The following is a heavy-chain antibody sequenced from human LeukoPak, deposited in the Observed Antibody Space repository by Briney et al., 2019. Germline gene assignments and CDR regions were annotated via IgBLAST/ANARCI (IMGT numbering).Heavy chain of an antibody. CDR2: INPNSGGT. CDR1: GYTFTGYY. D-gene: IGHD6-13*01. V-gene: IGHV1-2*02. CDR3: ARGQGSSSWYYYGMDV. J-gene: IGHJ6*02. Sequence: ASVKVSCKASGYTFTGYYMHWVRQAPGQGLEWMGWINPNSGGTNYAQKFQGRVTMTRDTSISTAYMELSGLRSDDTAVYYCARGQGSSSWYYYGMDVWGQGTTVTVSS.